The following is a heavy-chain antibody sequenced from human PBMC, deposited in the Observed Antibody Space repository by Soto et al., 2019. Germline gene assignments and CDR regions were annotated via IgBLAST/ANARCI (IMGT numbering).Heavy chain of an antibody. J-gene: IGHJ4*02. Sequence: EVQLVESGGGLVQPGGSLRLSCAASGFTFSSDSMNWVRQAPGKGLEWVSYIGSSGFTIYYADSVRGRFTISRDNAKNSLYLQMNGLRDEDTAVYYCARDLEVGGQGTLVTVSS. CDR1: GFTFSSDS. CDR2: IGSSGFTI. V-gene: IGHV3-48*02. CDR3: ARDLEV.